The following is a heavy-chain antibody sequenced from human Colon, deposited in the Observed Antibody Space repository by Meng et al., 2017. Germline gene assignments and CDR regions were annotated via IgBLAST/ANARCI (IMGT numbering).Heavy chain of an antibody. CDR2: IYYSGRT. CDR3: ASSWELPYYFDD. Sequence: SETLSPTCSVSAVSVSNDSYYWSWIRQSPGKGLEWIGNIYYSGRTNYNPSLKSRVTISIDRSKNHFSLNLSSVTAADTAVYFCASSWELPYYFDDWGQGTPVTVSS. V-gene: IGHV4-61*03. D-gene: IGHD3-10*01. CDR1: AVSVSNDSYY. J-gene: IGHJ4*02.